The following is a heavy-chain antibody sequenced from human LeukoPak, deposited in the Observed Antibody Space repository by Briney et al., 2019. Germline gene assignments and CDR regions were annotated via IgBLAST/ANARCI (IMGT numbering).Heavy chain of an antibody. J-gene: IGHJ6*02. V-gene: IGHV4-59*12. CDR3: AREDVVVTASYYYYYGMDV. CDR2: IYYSGST. D-gene: IGHD2-21*02. CDR1: GGSISSYY. Sequence: SETLSFTCTVSGGSISSYYWSWIRQPLGKGLEWIGYIYYSGSTNYNRSLKSRVTISVDTSKNQFSLKLSSVTAADTAVYYCAREDVVVTASYYYYYGMDVWGQGTTVTVSS.